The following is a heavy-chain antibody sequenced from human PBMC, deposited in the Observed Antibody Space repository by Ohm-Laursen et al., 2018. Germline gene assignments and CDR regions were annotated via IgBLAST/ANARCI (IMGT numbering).Heavy chain of an antibody. V-gene: IGHV4-31*01. CDR2: ISYSGST. D-gene: IGHD2-2*01. CDR1: GGSITSNGYH. Sequence: LSLTCTVSGGSITSNGYHWSWIRQPPGKGLEWIGYISYSGSTYYNPSLRSLVTISLDTSKNQFSLSLTSVMAADTAIYFCAGGYQLPYYWGQGSLVTVSS. J-gene: IGHJ4*02. CDR3: AGGYQLPYY.